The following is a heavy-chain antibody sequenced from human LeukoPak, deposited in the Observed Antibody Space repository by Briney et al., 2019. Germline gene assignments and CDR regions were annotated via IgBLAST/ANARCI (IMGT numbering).Heavy chain of an antibody. CDR2: INPNSGGT. V-gene: IGHV1-2*02. D-gene: IGHD3-3*01. Sequence: ASVRVSCKASGYTLTDYYMHWVRQAPGQGLEWMGWINPNSGGTNYAQKFQGRVTMTRDTSISTAYMELSRLGSDETAVYYCGRDPFWSGDGFDVWGQGTMVTVSS. CDR3: GRDPFWSGDGFDV. CDR1: GYTLTDYY. J-gene: IGHJ3*01.